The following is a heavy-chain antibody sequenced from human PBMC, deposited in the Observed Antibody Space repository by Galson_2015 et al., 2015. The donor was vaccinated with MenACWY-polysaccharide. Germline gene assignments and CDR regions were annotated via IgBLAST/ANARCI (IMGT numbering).Heavy chain of an antibody. CDR3: ARSGTSTSWLYYYYGMDV. Sequence: SETLSLTCTVSGGSLSGSYWSWTRQPPGKGLEWIGYIYYSGSTNYNPSLKSRVTMSLDISKNQFSLKWSSVTAADTAVYYCARSGTSTSWLYYYYGMDVWGQGTTVTVSS. J-gene: IGHJ6*02. V-gene: IGHV4-59*01. CDR2: IYYSGST. D-gene: IGHD2-2*01. CDR1: GGSLSGSY.